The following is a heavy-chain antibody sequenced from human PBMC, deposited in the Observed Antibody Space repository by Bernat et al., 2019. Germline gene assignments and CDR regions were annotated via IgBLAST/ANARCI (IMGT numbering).Heavy chain of an antibody. CDR2: ISYDGSNK. J-gene: IGHJ4*02. Sequence: QVQLVESGGGVVQPGRSLRLSCAASGFTFSSYAMHWVRQAPGKGLEWVAVISYDGSNKYYADSVKGRFTISRDNSKNTLYLQMNSLRAEDTAVYYCARRGTPGGYVSLDYLGQGTLVTVSS. CDR1: GFTFSSYA. V-gene: IGHV3-30*01. D-gene: IGHD5-12*01. CDR3: ARRGTPGGYVSLDY.